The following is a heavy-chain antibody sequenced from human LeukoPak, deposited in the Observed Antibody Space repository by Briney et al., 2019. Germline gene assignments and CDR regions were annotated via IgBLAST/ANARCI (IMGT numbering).Heavy chain of an antibody. J-gene: IGHJ6*02. CDR2: ISYDGSYK. Sequence: GGSLRLSCSASGFTFSSYAMHWVRQAPGKGLEWVAVISYDGSYKYYADSVKGRFTISRDNSKNTLYLQMNSLRAEDTAVYYCAKESRDDFWSGYPYYYYGMDVWGQGTTVTVSS. CDR1: GFTFSSYA. D-gene: IGHD3-3*01. CDR3: AKESRDDFWSGYPYYYYGMDV. V-gene: IGHV3-30*04.